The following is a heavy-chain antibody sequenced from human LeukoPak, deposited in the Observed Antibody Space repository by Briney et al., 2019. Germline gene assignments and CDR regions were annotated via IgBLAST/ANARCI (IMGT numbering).Heavy chain of an antibody. CDR3: ARKTYYYDSSGYYLGY. D-gene: IGHD3-22*01. CDR1: GYTFTSYD. Sequence: ASVKVFCKASGYTFTSYDINWVRQATGQGLEWMGWMNPNSGNTGYAQKFQGRVTMTRDTSISTAYMELSRLRSDDTAVYYCARKTYYYDSSGYYLGYWGQGTLVTVSS. CDR2: MNPNSGNT. J-gene: IGHJ4*02. V-gene: IGHV1-8*01.